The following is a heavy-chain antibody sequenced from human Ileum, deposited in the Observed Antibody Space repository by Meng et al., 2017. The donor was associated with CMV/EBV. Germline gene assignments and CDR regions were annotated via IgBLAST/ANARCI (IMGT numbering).Heavy chain of an antibody. CDR3: ARIGYTSSSLDY. Sequence: GESLKISCAASGFTFSRYWMTWVRKAPGKGLEWVANIKQDGSEKYYVDSVKGRFTVSRDNARNSVYLQVNSLRVEDTAVYYCARIGYTSSSLDYWGRGTRVTVAS. CDR2: IKQDGSEK. J-gene: IGHJ4*02. CDR1: GFTFSRYW. D-gene: IGHD6-6*01. V-gene: IGHV3-7*01.